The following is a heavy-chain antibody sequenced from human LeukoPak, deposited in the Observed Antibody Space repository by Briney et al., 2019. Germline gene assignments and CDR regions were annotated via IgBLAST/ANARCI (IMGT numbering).Heavy chain of an antibody. D-gene: IGHD2-2*01. V-gene: IGHV3-11*01. CDR1: GFTFSDYY. CDR2: ISSSGSTI. Sequence: GGSLRLSCAASGFTFSDYYMSWIRQAPGKGLEWVSYISSSGSTIYYADSVKGRFTISRDNAKNSLYLQMNSVRAEDTAVYYCARDQYQLLPHDYWGQGTLVTVSS. J-gene: IGHJ4*02. CDR3: ARDQYQLLPHDY.